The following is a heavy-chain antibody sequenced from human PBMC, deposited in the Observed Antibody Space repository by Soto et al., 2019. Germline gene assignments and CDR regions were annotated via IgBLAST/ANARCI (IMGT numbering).Heavy chain of an antibody. V-gene: IGHV1-18*01. CDR1: GYTFTSYG. CDR2: ISAYNGNT. J-gene: IGHJ3*02. D-gene: IGHD4-17*01. Sequence: QVQLVQSGAEVKKPGASVKVSCKASGYTFTSYGISWVRQAPGQGLECMGWISAYNGNTNYGRKLQGRVTMTTDSPTSTAYMELRSLRSDDTAVYYCASHDYGDYGTAFDIWGQGTMVTVSS. CDR3: ASHDYGDYGTAFDI.